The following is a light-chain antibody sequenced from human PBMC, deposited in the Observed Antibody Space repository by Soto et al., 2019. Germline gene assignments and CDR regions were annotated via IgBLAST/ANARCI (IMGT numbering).Light chain of an antibody. Sequence: QSALTQPASVSGSPGQSITISCTGTSSDIGGYNFVSWYQHHPGKAPKLMIYEVNNRPSGVSSRFSGSKSGNTASLTISGLQTEDEADYYCSSFITSSTLVVFGGGTKLTVL. CDR3: SSFITSSTLVV. J-gene: IGLJ2*01. CDR1: SSDIGGYNF. V-gene: IGLV2-14*01. CDR2: EVN.